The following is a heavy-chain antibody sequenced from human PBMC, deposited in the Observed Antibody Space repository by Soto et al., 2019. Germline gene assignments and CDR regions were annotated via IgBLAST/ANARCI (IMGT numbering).Heavy chain of an antibody. Sequence: ASVKVSCKASGYTFASYGISWVRQAPGQRLEWMGWINAGNGNTKYSQKFQGRVTITRDTSASTAYMELSSLRSEDTAVYYCARSIVVVTALDYWGQGTLVTVSS. V-gene: IGHV1-3*01. D-gene: IGHD2-21*02. CDR2: INAGNGNT. CDR1: GYTFASYG. CDR3: ARSIVVVTALDY. J-gene: IGHJ4*02.